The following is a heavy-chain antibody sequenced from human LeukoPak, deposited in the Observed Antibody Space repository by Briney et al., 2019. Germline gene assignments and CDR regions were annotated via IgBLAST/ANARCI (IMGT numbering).Heavy chain of an antibody. J-gene: IGHJ4*02. V-gene: IGHV3-23*01. D-gene: IGHD1-26*01. CDR1: GFSVTSCG. CDR3: ARHDGSSFIYYIDH. Sequence: GGSLRLSCAASGFSVTSCGMSWVRQAPGKGLEWVSTISNSGYNTWYADSVKGRFTISRDNSQNTLYLQMSGLRAEDTALYYCARHDGSSFIYYIDHWGQGALVTVSS. CDR2: ISNSGYNT.